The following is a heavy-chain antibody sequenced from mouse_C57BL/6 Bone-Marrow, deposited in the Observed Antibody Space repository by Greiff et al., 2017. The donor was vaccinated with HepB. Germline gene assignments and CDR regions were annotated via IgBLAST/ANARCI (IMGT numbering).Heavy chain of an antibody. V-gene: IGHV1-42*01. Sequence: VQLKESGPELVKPGASVKISCKASGYSFTGYYMNWVKQSPEKSLEWIGEINPSTGGTTYNQKFKAKATLTVDKSSSTAYMQLKSLTSEDSAVYYCATGRGFAYWGQGTLVTVSA. CDR2: INPSTGGT. CDR1: GYSFTGYY. D-gene: IGHD4-1*01. J-gene: IGHJ3*01. CDR3: ATGRGFAY.